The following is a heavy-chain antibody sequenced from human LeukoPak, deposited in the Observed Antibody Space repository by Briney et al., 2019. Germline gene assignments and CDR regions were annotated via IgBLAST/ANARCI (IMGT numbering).Heavy chain of an antibody. CDR1: GGSISSYY. CDR3: ARLSEQPGYNWFDP. Sequence: PSETLSLTCTVSGGSISSYYWSWIRQPPGKGLGRIGFIFYSGSTYYNPSLKSRVTISVDTSKNQFSVKLSSVTAADTAVYFCARLSEQPGYNWFDPWGQGTLVTVSS. V-gene: IGHV4-59*04. J-gene: IGHJ5*02. CDR2: IFYSGST. D-gene: IGHD6-13*01.